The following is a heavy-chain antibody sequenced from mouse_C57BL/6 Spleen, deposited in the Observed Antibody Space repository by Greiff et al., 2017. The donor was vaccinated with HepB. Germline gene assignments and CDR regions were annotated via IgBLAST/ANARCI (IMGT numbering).Heavy chain of an antibody. CDR2: IYPRSGNT. V-gene: IGHV1-81*01. Sequence: QVQLQQSGAELARPGASVKLSCKASGYTFTSYGISWVKQRTGQGLEWIGEIYPRSGNTYYNEKFKGKATLTADKSSSTAYMELRSLTSEDSAVYFCARAAQATYYYAMDYWGQGTSVTVSS. CDR1: GYTFTSYG. J-gene: IGHJ4*01. D-gene: IGHD3-2*02. CDR3: ARAAQATYYYAMDY.